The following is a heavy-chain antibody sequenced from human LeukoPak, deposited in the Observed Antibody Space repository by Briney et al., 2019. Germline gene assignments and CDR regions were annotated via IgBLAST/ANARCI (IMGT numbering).Heavy chain of an antibody. CDR3: AREGVLGMGSAFDI. Sequence: GGSLRLSCAASGFTFSKYGLHWVRQAPGKGLEWVAFIRDDAGDEFYADSVEGRFFISRDNSKNTLFLQMNSLRTEDTAVYYCAREGVLGMGSAFDIWGQGTMVTVSS. CDR1: GFTFSKYG. V-gene: IGHV3-30*02. D-gene: IGHD7-27*01. CDR2: IRDDAGDE. J-gene: IGHJ3*02.